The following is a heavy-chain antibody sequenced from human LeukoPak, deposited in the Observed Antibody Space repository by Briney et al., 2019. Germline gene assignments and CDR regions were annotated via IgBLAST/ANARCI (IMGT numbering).Heavy chain of an antibody. D-gene: IGHD1-1*01. V-gene: IGHV3-43*02. CDR2: ISRDGGRT. Sequence: GGSLRLSCEASGFTFDDYAMHWVRQAPGKGLEWVSLISRDGGRTYYAYSMKVLFTISRDNSKNSLYLQMNSLRTEDTALYYCAKDMGSTNGRAGAGCGAIDYWGGGGLVSV. J-gene: IGHJ4*02. CDR3: AKDMGSTNGRAGAGCGAIDY. CDR1: GFTFDDYA.